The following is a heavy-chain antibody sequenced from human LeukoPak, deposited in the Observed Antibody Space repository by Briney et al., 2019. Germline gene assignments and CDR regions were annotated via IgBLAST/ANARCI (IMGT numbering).Heavy chain of an antibody. CDR3: ARRPPALGAFDI. V-gene: IGHV4-59*08. CDR1: GGSIVSYY. CDR2: IYYTGST. Sequence: KSSETLSLTCTVSGGSIVSYYWSWIRQPPGKGLEWIGYIYYTGSTNYNPSLKSRVTISVDTSKNQFSLKVSSVTAADTAVYYCARRPPALGAFDIWGQGTMVSVSS. J-gene: IGHJ3*02.